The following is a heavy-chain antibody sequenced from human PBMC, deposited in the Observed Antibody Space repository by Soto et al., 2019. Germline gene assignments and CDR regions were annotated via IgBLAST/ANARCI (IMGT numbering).Heavy chain of an antibody. CDR2: IYPDESDA. V-gene: IGHV5-51*01. CDR3: ARDGPSSSTSFDY. Sequence: LGESLKISCQGSGYSFPDYWIGWVRQVPGKGLEWMGIIYPDESDAKYSPSFQGQVTTSADKSINTAYLQWSSLKASDTGMYFCARDGPSSSTSFDYWGQGTQVTVSS. D-gene: IGHD2-2*01. J-gene: IGHJ4*02. CDR1: GYSFPDYW.